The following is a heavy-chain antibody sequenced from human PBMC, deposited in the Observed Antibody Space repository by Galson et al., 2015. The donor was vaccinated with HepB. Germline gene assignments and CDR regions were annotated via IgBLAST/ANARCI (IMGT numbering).Heavy chain of an antibody. CDR2: IYYDGSNK. CDR1: GFTFSAYG. D-gene: IGHD1-26*01. J-gene: IGHJ4*02. V-gene: IGHV3-33*01. CDR3: ARDGNRPYGGYSSDS. Sequence: SLRLSCAASGFTFSAYGMHWVRQVPGKGLEWVAVIYYDGSNKYYAESVKGRFTISRDNSKKTLFLQMNSLRVEDTALYYCARDGNRPYGGYSSDSWGQGTLVTVSS.